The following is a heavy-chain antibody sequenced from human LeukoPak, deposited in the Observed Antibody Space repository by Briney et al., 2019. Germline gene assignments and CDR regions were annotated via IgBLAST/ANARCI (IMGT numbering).Heavy chain of an antibody. V-gene: IGHV4-39*07. Sequence: TSETLSLTCTVSGGSISSSSYYWGWIRQPPGKGLEWIGSIYYSGSTYYNPSLKSRVTISVDTSKNQFSLKLSSVTAADTAVYYCARVGVAVAGSNWFDPWGQGTLVTVSS. CDR2: IYYSGST. CDR1: GGSISSSSYY. D-gene: IGHD6-19*01. J-gene: IGHJ5*02. CDR3: ARVGVAVAGSNWFDP.